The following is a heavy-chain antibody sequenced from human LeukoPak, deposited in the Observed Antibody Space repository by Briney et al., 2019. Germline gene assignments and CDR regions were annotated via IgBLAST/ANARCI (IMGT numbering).Heavy chain of an antibody. D-gene: IGHD6-13*01. CDR3: VRDIGSLGGSSGYDVAP. V-gene: IGHV5-10-1*01. J-gene: IGHJ5*02. Sequence: GESLKISCKGSGYSFTSYWISWVRQMPGKGLEWMGRIDPSDSYTNYSPSFQGHVTISADKSISTAYLQWSSLKASDTAMYYCVRDIGSLGGSSGYDVAPWGQGTLVTVPS. CDR2: IDPSDSYT. CDR1: GYSFTSYW.